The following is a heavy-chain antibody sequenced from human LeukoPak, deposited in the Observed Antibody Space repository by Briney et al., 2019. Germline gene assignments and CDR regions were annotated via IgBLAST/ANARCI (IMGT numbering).Heavy chain of an antibody. Sequence: ASVKVSCKASGYTFTTYDINWVRQATGQGLEWMGWMNPSSGDTGYAQKFQGRVTMTRDTSIGTAYLELSSLRSDDTAVYYCARAYSGSYYGYYFDYWGQGTLVTVSS. CDR1: GYTFTTYD. J-gene: IGHJ4*02. CDR2: MNPSSGDT. CDR3: ARAYSGSYYGYYFDY. V-gene: IGHV1-8*01. D-gene: IGHD1-26*01.